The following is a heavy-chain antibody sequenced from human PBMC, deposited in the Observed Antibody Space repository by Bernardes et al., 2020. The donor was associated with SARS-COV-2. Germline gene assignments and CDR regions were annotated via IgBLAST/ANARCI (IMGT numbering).Heavy chain of an antibody. V-gene: IGHV3-23*01. Sequence: SCAASGFTFSSYAMSWVRQAPGKGLEWVSAISGSGGSTYYADSVKGRFTISRDNSKNTLYLQMNSLRAEDTAVYYCAKYGSVRGVLYYFDYWGQGTLVTVSS. D-gene: IGHD3-10*01. J-gene: IGHJ4*02. CDR1: GFTFSSYA. CDR3: AKYGSVRGVLYYFDY. CDR2: ISGSGGST.